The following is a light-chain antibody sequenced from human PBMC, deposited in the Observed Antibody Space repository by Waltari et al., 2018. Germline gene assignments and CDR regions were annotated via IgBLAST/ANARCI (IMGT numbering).Light chain of an antibody. V-gene: IGLV4-69*01. CDR2: LNSDGSH. CDR3: QTWGTDGVV. CDR1: SWHSSYA. Sequence: QLVLTQSPSASASLGASVKLTCTLSSWHSSYAIAWHPQQPEKGPRYLMKLNSDGSHSKGDGIPDRFSGSSSGAERYLTISSLQSEDEADYYCQTWGTDGVVFGGGTKLTVL. J-gene: IGLJ2*01.